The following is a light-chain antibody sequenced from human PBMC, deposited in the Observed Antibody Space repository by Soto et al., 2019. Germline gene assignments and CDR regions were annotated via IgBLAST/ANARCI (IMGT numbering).Light chain of an antibody. V-gene: IGKV2D-29*02. J-gene: IGKJ5*01. CDR3: MQSTQLPPT. Sequence: DVVMTQIPLSLSVAPGQPASISCKSSQSLLHITGETFLFWYLQKPGQSPQLLIYEVSTRVSGVPDRFSGSGSGTDFTLEISRVETDDVGIYYCMQSTQLPPTFSQGTRLEIK. CDR2: EVS. CDR1: QSLLHITGETF.